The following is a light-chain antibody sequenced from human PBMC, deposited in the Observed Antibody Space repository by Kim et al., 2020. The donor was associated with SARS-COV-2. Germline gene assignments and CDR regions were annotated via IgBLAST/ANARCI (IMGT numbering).Light chain of an antibody. CDR2: KVS. CDR3: MQGTQFPLT. J-gene: IGKJ4*01. CDR1: RSLVNSDGNTY. Sequence: DIVLTQAPVSSPVTLGQPASISCRSSRSLVNSDGNTYLSWLHLRPGQPPRPLLYKVSTRFSGVPDRFSGSGAGTEFTLTITRVESEDVGIYFCMQGTQFPLTFGGGTKREI. V-gene: IGKV2-24*01.